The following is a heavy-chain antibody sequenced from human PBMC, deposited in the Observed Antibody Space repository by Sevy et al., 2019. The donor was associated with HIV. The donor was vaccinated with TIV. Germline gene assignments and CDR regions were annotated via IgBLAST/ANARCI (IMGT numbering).Heavy chain of an antibody. V-gene: IGHV3-30*03. J-gene: IGHJ4*02. CDR1: GFSFSSYG. Sequence: GGSLRLSCVASGFSFSSYGVHWVRQAPGKGLEWVALISYHGTNKYYGDSVRGRFTVSRDNSRNTLYLQMNSLRAEDTAVYYCARESLSLYRGFDYWGQGTLVTVSS. CDR2: ISYHGTNK. CDR3: ARESLSLYRGFDY. D-gene: IGHD2-2*02.